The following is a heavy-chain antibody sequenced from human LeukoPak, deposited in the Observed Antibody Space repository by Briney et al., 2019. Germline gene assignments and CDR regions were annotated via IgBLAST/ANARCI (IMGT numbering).Heavy chain of an antibody. Sequence: GGSLRLSCAASGFTFSSYGMHWVRQAPGKGLEWVAVISYDGSNKYYADSVKGRFTISRDNSKNTLYLQMNSLRAEDTAVYYCAKDPRGYGDHQYFDYWGQGTLVTVSS. D-gene: IGHD4-17*01. CDR1: GFTFSSYG. CDR2: ISYDGSNK. J-gene: IGHJ4*02. CDR3: AKDPRGYGDHQYFDY. V-gene: IGHV3-30*18.